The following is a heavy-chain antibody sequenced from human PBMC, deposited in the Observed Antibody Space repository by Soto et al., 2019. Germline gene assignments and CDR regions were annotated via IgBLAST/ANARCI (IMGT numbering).Heavy chain of an antibody. CDR2: IIPIFGTA. J-gene: IGHJ2*01. CDR1: GGTFSSYA. CDR3: ARDNFGAYSGRKVGFDL. V-gene: IGHV1-69*01. D-gene: IGHD1-26*01. Sequence: QVQLVQSGAEVKKPGSSVKVSCKASGGTFSSYAISWVRQAPGQGLEWMGGIIPIFGTANYAQKFQGRVTITADESTSTAYMELSSLRSEDTAVYYCARDNFGAYSGRKVGFDLWGRGTLVTVSS.